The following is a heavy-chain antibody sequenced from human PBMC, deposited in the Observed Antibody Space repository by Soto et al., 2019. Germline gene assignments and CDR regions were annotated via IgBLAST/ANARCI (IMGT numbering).Heavy chain of an antibody. J-gene: IGHJ5*01. V-gene: IGHV4-31*03. Sequence: SETLSLTCSVSGGSISTGVWYWSWVREHPGKGLEWIGDIYYRGTTSYNPSLGSRVTISRDTSKNQVSLKVNSVTAADTAVYYCARVSAGGTRWFDSWGQGIRVTVSS. CDR3: ARVSAGGTRWFDS. CDR2: IYYRGTT. CDR1: GGSISTGVWY. D-gene: IGHD6-13*01.